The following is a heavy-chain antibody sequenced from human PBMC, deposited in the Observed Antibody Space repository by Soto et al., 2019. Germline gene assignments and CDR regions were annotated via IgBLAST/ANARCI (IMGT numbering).Heavy chain of an antibody. CDR2: IYYSGST. CDR1: GGSISAYY. Sequence: SETLSLTCTVSGGSISAYYWSWIRQPPGKGMEWIGYIYYSGSTNYNPSLKSRVTISVDTSKNQFSLKLSSVTAADTAVYYCARGGWRHIDYWGQGTLVTVS. CDR3: ARGGWRHIDY. D-gene: IGHD3-3*01. J-gene: IGHJ4*02. V-gene: IGHV4-59*08.